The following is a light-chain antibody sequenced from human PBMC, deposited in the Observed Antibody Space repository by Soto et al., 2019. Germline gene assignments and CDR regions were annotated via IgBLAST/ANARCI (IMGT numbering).Light chain of an antibody. CDR1: SSDVSGYNY. J-gene: IGLJ1*01. CDR2: EVS. V-gene: IGLV2-8*01. Sequence: ALTQPPSASGSPGQSVTISCTGTSSDVSGYNYVSWYQQHPGKAPKLMMYEVSKRPSGAPDRFSGSKSGDTASLTVSGLQAEDEADYYCISYGGSNHYLFGYGTKVTV. CDR3: ISYGGSNHYL.